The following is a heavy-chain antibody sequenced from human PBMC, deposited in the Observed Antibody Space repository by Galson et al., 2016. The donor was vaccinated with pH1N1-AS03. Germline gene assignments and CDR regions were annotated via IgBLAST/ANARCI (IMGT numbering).Heavy chain of an antibody. CDR2: IRSDGSVK. V-gene: IGHV3-30*02. CDR1: GFTFNRYG. J-gene: IGHJ4*02. D-gene: IGHD6-13*01. Sequence: SLRLSCAASGFTFNRYGMHWVRQAPGKGLGWVAFIRSDGSVKFYEDSVKGRFAISRDNSNNTLSLQMNSLRPEDTALYYCAKTVQYTSSWNPFDYWGQGTLVTVSS. CDR3: AKTVQYTSSWNPFDY.